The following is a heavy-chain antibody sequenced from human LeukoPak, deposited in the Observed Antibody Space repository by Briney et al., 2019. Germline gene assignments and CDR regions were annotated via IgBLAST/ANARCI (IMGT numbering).Heavy chain of an antibody. J-gene: IGHJ5*02. D-gene: IGHD3-3*01. Sequence: SETLSLTCAVSGYSISSGYYWGWIRQPPGKGLEWIGSIYHSGSTYYNPSLKSRVTISVDTSKNQFSLTLSSVTAAATAVYYCARQSDYDEVLYWFDPWGKGTLVTVS. CDR1: GYSISSGYY. V-gene: IGHV4-38-2*01. CDR2: IYHSGST. CDR3: ARQSDYDEVLYWFDP.